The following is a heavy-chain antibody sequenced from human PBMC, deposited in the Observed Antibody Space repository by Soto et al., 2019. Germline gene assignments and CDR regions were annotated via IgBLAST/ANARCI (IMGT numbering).Heavy chain of an antibody. CDR3: ASFSNLGTNGVGCSVPTDAFDI. Sequence: ASVKVSCKASGYTFTSYDINWVRQATGQGLEWMGWMNPNSGNTGYAQKFQGRVTMTRNTSISTAYMELSSLRSEDTAVYYCASFSNLGTNGVGCSVPTDAFDIWGQGTMVTVSS. V-gene: IGHV1-8*01. J-gene: IGHJ3*02. D-gene: IGHD2-8*01. CDR2: MNPNSGNT. CDR1: GYTFTSYD.